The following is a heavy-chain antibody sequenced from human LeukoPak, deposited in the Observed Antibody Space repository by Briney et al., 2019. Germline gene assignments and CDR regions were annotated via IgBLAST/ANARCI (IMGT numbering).Heavy chain of an antibody. V-gene: IGHV1-18*01. Sequence: GASVKVSCKASGYTFTSYGISWVRQAPGQGLEWMGWISADNGNTNYAQKLQGRVTITTDTSTGTAYMELRSMRSDDTAVYYCARDSTRDAFDIWGQGTMVTVSS. CDR3: ARDSTRDAFDI. D-gene: IGHD5-24*01. J-gene: IGHJ3*02. CDR2: ISADNGNT. CDR1: GYTFTSYG.